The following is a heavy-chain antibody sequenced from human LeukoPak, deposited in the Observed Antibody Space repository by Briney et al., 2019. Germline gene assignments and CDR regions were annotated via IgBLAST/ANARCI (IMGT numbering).Heavy chain of an antibody. CDR2: INPNSGGT. Sequence: GASVKVSCKASGGTFSSYAISWVRQAPGQGLEWMGRINPNSGGTNYAQKFQGRVTMTRDTSISTAYMELSRLRSDDTAVYYCARVFWSGYYYYGMDVWGQGTTVTVSS. V-gene: IGHV1-2*06. D-gene: IGHD3-3*01. J-gene: IGHJ6*02. CDR1: GGTFSSYA. CDR3: ARVFWSGYYYYGMDV.